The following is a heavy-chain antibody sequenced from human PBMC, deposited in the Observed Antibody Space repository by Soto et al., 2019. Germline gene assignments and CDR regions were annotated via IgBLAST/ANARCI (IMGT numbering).Heavy chain of an antibody. CDR1: GGSISSYY. V-gene: IGHV4-59*01. CDR3: ARGASSPDAFDI. J-gene: IGHJ3*02. D-gene: IGHD1-26*01. Sequence: SETLSLTCTVSGGSISSYYWSWIRQPPGKGLEWIGYIYYSGSTNYNPSLKSRVTISVDTSKNQFSLKLSSVTAADTAVYYCARGASSPDAFDIWGQGTMVTVSS. CDR2: IYYSGST.